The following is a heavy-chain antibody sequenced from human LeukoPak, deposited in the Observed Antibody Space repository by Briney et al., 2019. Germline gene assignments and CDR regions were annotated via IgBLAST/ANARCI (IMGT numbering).Heavy chain of an antibody. J-gene: IGHJ5*02. Sequence: GGSLRLSCAASGFTFSSYSMNWVRQAPGKGLEWVSYISSSSTIYYADSVKGRFTISRDNAKNSLYLQMNSLRAEDTAVYYCARAGTNNWFDPWGQGTLVTVSS. CDR2: ISSSSTI. V-gene: IGHV3-48*01. CDR1: GFTFSSYS. D-gene: IGHD3/OR15-3a*01. CDR3: ARAGTNNWFDP.